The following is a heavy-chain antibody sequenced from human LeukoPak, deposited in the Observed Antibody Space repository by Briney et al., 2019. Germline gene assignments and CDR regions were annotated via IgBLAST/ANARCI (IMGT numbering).Heavy chain of an antibody. CDR3: ARGPAVYCSSTSCPSFDY. CDR1: GYSFTSYW. V-gene: IGHV5-51*01. CDR2: IYPGDSDT. Sequence: GESLKISCKGSGYSFTSYWIGWVRQMPGKGLEWMGIIYPGDSDTRYSPSFQGQVTISADKSISTAYLQWSSLKASDTAMYYCARGPAVYCSSTSCPSFDYWGQGTLVTVPS. J-gene: IGHJ4*02. D-gene: IGHD2-2*01.